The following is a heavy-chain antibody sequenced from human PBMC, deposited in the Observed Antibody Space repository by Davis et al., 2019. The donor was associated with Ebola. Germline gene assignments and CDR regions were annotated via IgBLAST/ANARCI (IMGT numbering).Heavy chain of an antibody. V-gene: IGHV1-3*01. J-gene: IGHJ5*02. D-gene: IGHD3-3*01. CDR2: INAGNGNT. CDR1: GYTFTSYA. CDR3: ARDRGGDFWSGYSSNWFDP. Sequence: AASVKVSCKASGYTFTSYAMHWVRQAPGQRLEWLGWINAGNGNTKYSQKFQGRVTITRDTSASTAYMELSSLRSEDTAVYYCARDRGGDFWSGYSSNWFDPWGQGTLVTVSS.